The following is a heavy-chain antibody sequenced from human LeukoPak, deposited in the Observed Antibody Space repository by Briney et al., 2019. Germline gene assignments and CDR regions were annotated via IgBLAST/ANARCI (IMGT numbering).Heavy chain of an antibody. J-gene: IGHJ4*02. D-gene: IGHD2-21*01. V-gene: IGHV3-23*01. CDR1: GFTFSNYA. CDR2: ISGGGGST. Sequence: GGSLRLSCAASGFTFSNYAMSWVRQAPGKGLEWVSGISGGGGSTDYADPVKGRFTISRDNSKNTLYLQMNSLRAEDTAVYYCAKVVGMCDYWGQGTLVTVSS. CDR3: AKVVGMCDY.